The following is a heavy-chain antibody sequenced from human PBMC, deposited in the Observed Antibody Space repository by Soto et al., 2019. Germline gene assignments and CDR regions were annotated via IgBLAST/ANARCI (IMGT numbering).Heavy chain of an antibody. D-gene: IGHD2-15*01. CDR2: ISSSGRYI. J-gene: IGHJ6*03. CDR1: GFTFSNYT. Sequence: GGSLRLSCAASGFTFSNYTMNWVRQPPGKGLEWISSISSSGRYIYYTDSVNGRFSISRDSAKNSLYLQMNSLRAEDTAVYYCAKLDCSGGSCYSYYYMDVWGKGTTVTVSS. V-gene: IGHV3-21*04. CDR3: AKLDCSGGSCYSYYYMDV.